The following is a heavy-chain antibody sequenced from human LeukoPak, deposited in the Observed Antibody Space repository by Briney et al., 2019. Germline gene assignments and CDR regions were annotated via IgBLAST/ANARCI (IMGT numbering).Heavy chain of an antibody. V-gene: IGHV4-34*01. J-gene: IGHJ4*02. CDR2: INHSGST. Sequence: ASETLSLTCAVYGGSFSGYYWSWIRQPPGKGLEWIGEINHSGSTNYNPSLKSRVTISVDTSKNQFSLKLSSVTAADTAVYYCARGRGKRWVRAVPQKDFDYWRQGTLVTVSS. CDR3: ARGRGKRWVRAVPQKDFDY. D-gene: IGHD3-10*01. CDR1: GGSFSGYY.